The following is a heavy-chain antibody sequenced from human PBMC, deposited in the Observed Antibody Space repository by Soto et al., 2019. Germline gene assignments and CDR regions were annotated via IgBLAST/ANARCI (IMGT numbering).Heavy chain of an antibody. D-gene: IGHD2-15*01. V-gene: IGHV3-15*07. CDR2: IKSKTDGGTT. J-gene: IGHJ3*02. Sequence: GGSLRLSCAASGFTFSNAWMNWVRQAPGKGLEWVGRIKSKTDGGTTDYAAPVKGRFTISRDDSKNTLYLQMNSLKTEDTAVYYCTTASNGPAGGYCSGGSCYSHTDAFDIWGQGTMVTVSS. CDR1: GFTFSNAW. CDR3: TTASNGPAGGYCSGGSCYSHTDAFDI.